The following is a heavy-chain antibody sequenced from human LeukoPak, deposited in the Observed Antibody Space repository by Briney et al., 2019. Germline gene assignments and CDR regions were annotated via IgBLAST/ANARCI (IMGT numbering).Heavy chain of an antibody. CDR1: GGSISSYY. Sequence: SETLSLTCTVSGGSISSYYWSWIRQPAGKGLEWIGRIYTSGSTNYNPSLKSRVTISVDTSKNQFSLKLSSVTAADTAVYYCARHTGRAGGYYGSGTPFGAWGQGTLVTVSS. D-gene: IGHD3-10*01. CDR3: ARHTGRAGGYYGSGTPFGA. J-gene: IGHJ5*02. V-gene: IGHV4-4*07. CDR2: IYTSGST.